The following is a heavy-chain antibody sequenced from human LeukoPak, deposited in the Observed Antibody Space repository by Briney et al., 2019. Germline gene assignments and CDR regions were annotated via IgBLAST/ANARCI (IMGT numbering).Heavy chain of an antibody. V-gene: IGHV4-34*01. Sequence: KSSETLSLTCAVYGGSFIGYYWSWIRQPPGKGLEWIGEINHSGSTNYNPSLKSRVTISVDTSKNQFSLKLSSVTAADTAVYYCASTNLGKNWFDPWGQGTLVTVSS. J-gene: IGHJ5*02. D-gene: IGHD3-16*01. CDR3: ASTNLGKNWFDP. CDR1: GGSFIGYY. CDR2: INHSGST.